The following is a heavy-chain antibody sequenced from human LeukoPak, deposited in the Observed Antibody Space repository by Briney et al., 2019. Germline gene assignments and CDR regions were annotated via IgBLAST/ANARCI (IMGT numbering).Heavy chain of an antibody. D-gene: IGHD3-3*01. Sequence: SVKVSCKASGGTFSSYAISWVRQAPGQGLEWMGGIIPIFGTANYAQKFQGRVTITTDESPSTAYMELSSLSSEETALYYCARASNYDFWSGYYLLDYWGQGTLVTVSS. CDR3: ARASNYDFWSGYYLLDY. CDR2: IIPIFGTA. CDR1: GGTFSSYA. J-gene: IGHJ4*02. V-gene: IGHV1-69*05.